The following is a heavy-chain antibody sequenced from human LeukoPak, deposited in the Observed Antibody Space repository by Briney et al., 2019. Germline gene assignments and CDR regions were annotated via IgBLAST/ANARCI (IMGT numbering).Heavy chain of an antibody. Sequence: PGGSLRLSCAASGFTFSSYSMNWVRQAPGEGLEWVSSISSSSSYIYYADSVKGRFTISRDNAKNSLYLQMNSLRAEDTAVYYCARGVANYDILTGYIDYWGQGTLVTVSS. CDR2: ISSSSSYI. CDR3: ARGVANYDILTGYIDY. V-gene: IGHV3-21*01. J-gene: IGHJ4*02. CDR1: GFTFSSYS. D-gene: IGHD3-9*01.